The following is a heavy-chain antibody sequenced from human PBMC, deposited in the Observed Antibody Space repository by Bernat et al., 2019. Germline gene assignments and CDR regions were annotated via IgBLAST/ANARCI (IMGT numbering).Heavy chain of an antibody. CDR3: AREGIVVVSRYYYGMDV. Sequence: QLQLQESGPGLVKPSETLSLTCTVSGGSISSSSYYWGWIRQPPGKGLEWIGSIYYSGSTYYNPSLKSRVTISVDTSKNQFSLKLSSVTAADTAVYYCAREGIVVVSRYYYGMDVWGQGTTVTVS. CDR1: GGSISSSSYY. J-gene: IGHJ6*02. D-gene: IGHD2-21*01. CDR2: IYYSGST. V-gene: IGHV4-39*02.